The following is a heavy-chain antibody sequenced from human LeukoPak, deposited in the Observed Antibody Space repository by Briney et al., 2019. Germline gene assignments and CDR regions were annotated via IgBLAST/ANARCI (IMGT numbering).Heavy chain of an antibody. D-gene: IGHD3-16*01. Sequence: GRSLSLSCAASGFTFSSNVMHWVRQAPGKGLEWVAVISSDGSNKYYADSVKGRFTISRDNSKNTLYLQMNSLRVENTAVYYCANLRGDYWGQGTLVTVSS. CDR1: GFTFSSNV. J-gene: IGHJ4*02. CDR2: ISSDGSNK. CDR3: ANLRGDY. V-gene: IGHV3-30-3*01.